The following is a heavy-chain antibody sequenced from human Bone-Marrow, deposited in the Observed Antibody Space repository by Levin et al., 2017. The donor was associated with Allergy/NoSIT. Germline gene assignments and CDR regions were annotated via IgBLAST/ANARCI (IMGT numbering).Heavy chain of an antibody. Sequence: SETLSLTCAVYGGSFSGYYWSWIRQPPGKGLEWIGEINHSGSTNYNPSLKGRVTISVDTSKNQFSLKLSSVTAADTAVYYCARAYYDFWSGDYGALDYWGQGTLVTVSS. CDR1: GGSFSGYY. V-gene: IGHV4-34*01. CDR2: INHSGST. CDR3: ARAYYDFWSGDYGALDY. J-gene: IGHJ4*02. D-gene: IGHD3-3*01.